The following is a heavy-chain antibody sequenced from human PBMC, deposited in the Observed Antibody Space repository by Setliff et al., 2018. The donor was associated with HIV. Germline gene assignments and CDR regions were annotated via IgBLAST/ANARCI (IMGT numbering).Heavy chain of an antibody. CDR3: ARGVTESSGWPAFHRYYFDS. CDR2: INEDGNKK. Sequence: GGSLRLSCAVSGFTVSSDYMTWVRQAPGKGLEWIANINEDGNKKYHADSVWGRFTISRDNAKNSLYLQMNSLRAEDTAVYYCARGVTESSGWPAFHRYYFDSWGQGALVTVSS. D-gene: IGHD6-19*01. CDR1: GFTVSSDY. V-gene: IGHV3-7*03. J-gene: IGHJ4*02.